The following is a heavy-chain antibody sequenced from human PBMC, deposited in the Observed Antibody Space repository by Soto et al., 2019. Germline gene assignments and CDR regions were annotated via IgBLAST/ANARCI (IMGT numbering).Heavy chain of an antibody. Sequence: QVQLVQSGAEVKKPGASVKVSCKASGYTFINYYIHWVRQAPGQGLEWMGVINPNGGSTVYAQKCQGRVTLTRDKSTSTVYVELGNLRSDDTAVYFCVRATAARQRDYSYHYYLHIWGKGTTVTVSS. J-gene: IGHJ6*03. CDR3: VRATAARQRDYSYHYYLHI. CDR1: GYTFINYY. CDR2: INPNGGST. D-gene: IGHD6-6*01. V-gene: IGHV1-46*03.